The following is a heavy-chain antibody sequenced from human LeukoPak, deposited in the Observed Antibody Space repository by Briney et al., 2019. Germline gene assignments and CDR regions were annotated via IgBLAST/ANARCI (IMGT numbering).Heavy chain of an antibody. Sequence: GGSLRLSCAVSGFTFSSFWMHWVRQAPGRGVEGLPGINTDGSTTSYAGSVKGRFTIPRDNAKNTLYLQMNRLRAEDTAVYYCARVGLGRLFDYWGQGTLVTVSS. CDR2: INTDGSTT. CDR1: GFTFSSFW. V-gene: IGHV3-74*01. CDR3: ARVGLGRLFDY. D-gene: IGHD7-27*01. J-gene: IGHJ4*02.